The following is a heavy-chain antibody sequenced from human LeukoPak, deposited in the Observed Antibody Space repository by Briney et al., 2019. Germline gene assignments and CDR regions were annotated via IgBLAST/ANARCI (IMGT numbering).Heavy chain of an antibody. CDR3: ADFYTTSGFFY. D-gene: IGHD3-3*01. CDR1: GYTVTEIS. J-gene: IGHJ4*02. V-gene: IGHV1-24*01. CDR2: LDGENDQK. Sequence: ASVKVSCKVSGYTVTEISIHWVRQSPGKGLEWMGGLDGENDQKVYAQQFRDRVTMSEDTSTDTAYMELSNLQSEDTAVYFCADFYTTSGFFYWGQGTLVTVSS.